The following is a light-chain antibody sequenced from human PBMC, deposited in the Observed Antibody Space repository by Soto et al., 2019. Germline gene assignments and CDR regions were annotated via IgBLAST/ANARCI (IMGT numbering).Light chain of an antibody. CDR2: AAS. CDR1: QSISTY. V-gene: IGKV1-39*01. J-gene: IGKJ2*01. Sequence: DIQMTQSPSSLSASVGDRFTITCRASQSISTYLNWFQQKPGKAPKLLIYAASSWQSGVPSRFSGSGSGTDFTLTISSLQPEDFASYYCQQSYSTPYTFGQGTKVDIK. CDR3: QQSYSTPYT.